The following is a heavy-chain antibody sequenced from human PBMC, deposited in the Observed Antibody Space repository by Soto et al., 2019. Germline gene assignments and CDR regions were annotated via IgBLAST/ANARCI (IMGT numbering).Heavy chain of an antibody. Sequence: PSETLSLTCTVSGGCISSSGYYWGWIRQPPGKGLEWIGSIYYSGSTYYNPSLKSRVTISVDTSKNQFSLKLSSVTAADTAVYYCARPGGYYYDSSGYNDIWGQGTIVTVSS. CDR1: GGCISSSGYY. CDR2: IYYSGST. J-gene: IGHJ3*02. V-gene: IGHV4-39*01. D-gene: IGHD3-22*01. CDR3: ARPGGYYYDSSGYNDI.